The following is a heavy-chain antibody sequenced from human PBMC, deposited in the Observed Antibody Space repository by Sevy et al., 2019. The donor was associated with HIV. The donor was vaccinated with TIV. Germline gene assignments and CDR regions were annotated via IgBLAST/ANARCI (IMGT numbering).Heavy chain of an antibody. Sequence: GGCLRLSCTASGFTFGDYCMSWVRQAPGKGLEWVAFLKSDVYGGTVDHAASVRGRFVISRDDSKTIAYLQMNDLKTEDTGVYYCTRRKAAQSIFDYWGQGAKVTVSS. CDR1: GFTFGDYC. J-gene: IGHJ4*02. CDR3: TRRKAAQSIFDY. V-gene: IGHV3-49*04. CDR2: LKSDVYGGTV. D-gene: IGHD6-13*01.